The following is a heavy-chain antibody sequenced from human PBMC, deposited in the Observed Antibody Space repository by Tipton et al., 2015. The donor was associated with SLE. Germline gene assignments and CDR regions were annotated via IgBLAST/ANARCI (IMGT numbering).Heavy chain of an antibody. CDR3: ARRRSDFWTGSIKGVFDN. Sequence: TLSLTCSVSGVSISTSRYYWGWIRQSPGQGLEWVGSLYAGGSTYFHPSLKSRVTISIDTSKNQFSLNLHSVTAADTAVYYCARRRSDFWTGSIKGVFDNWGQGTLVTVSS. CDR1: GVSISTSRYY. D-gene: IGHD3/OR15-3a*01. V-gene: IGHV4-39*01. CDR2: LYAGGST. J-gene: IGHJ4*02.